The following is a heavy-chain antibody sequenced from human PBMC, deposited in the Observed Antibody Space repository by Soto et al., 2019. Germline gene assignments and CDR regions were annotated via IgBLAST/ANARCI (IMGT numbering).Heavy chain of an antibody. CDR2: IYYSGST. V-gene: IGHV4-30-4*01. CDR1: GDSITSGESY. Sequence: TLSLTCTVSGDSITSGESYWSWIRQPPGKGLEWIGYIYYSGSTYYNPSLKSRISISVDTSKNQFSLKLRSVTAADTAVYYCARTYDDSGPNSGGYGFDIWGQGTMVTVSS. J-gene: IGHJ3*02. D-gene: IGHD3-22*01. CDR3: ARTYDDSGPNSGGYGFDI.